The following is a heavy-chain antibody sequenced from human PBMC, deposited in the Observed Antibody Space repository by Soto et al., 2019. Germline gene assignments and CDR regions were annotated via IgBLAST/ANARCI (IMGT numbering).Heavy chain of an antibody. J-gene: IGHJ4*02. CDR1: GFTFSSYA. Sequence: EVQLLESGGGLVQPGGSLRLSCAASGFTFSSYAMSWVRQAPGKGLEWVPTISDSGGTTYYACSVKGRFTISRDNSKNTLYLQMNSLRADDTAVYYCAKDRPTWIQLWSLDYWGQGTLVTVSS. D-gene: IGHD5-18*01. CDR2: ISDSGGTT. CDR3: AKDRPTWIQLWSLDY. V-gene: IGHV3-23*01.